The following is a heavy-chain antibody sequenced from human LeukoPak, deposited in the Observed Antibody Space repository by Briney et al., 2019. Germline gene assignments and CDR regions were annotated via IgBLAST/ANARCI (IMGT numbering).Heavy chain of an antibody. Sequence: PSETLSLTCTVSGGSLTDGDYYWGWIRQPPGKGLEWIGRIYTSGSTNYNPSLKSRVTMSVDTSKNQFSLKLSSVTAADTAVYYCARDSGYDNPFDYWGQGTLVTVSS. CDR3: ARDSGYDNPFDY. D-gene: IGHD3-22*01. J-gene: IGHJ4*02. CDR1: GGSLTDGDYY. V-gene: IGHV4-39*07. CDR2: IYTSGST.